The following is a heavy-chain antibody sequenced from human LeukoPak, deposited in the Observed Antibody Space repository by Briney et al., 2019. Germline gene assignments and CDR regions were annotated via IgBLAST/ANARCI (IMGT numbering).Heavy chain of an antibody. D-gene: IGHD1-20*01. CDR1: GVSISSYY. Sequence: SETLSLTCTVSGVSISSYYWSWIRQPPGKGLEWIGFISNSGSTNYNPSLKSRVTISVDTSKTQFSLKLTSVTAADTAVYYCARGPFYNWNYFDYWGQGTLVTVSS. J-gene: IGHJ4*02. V-gene: IGHV4-59*01. CDR3: ARGPFYNWNYFDY. CDR2: ISNSGST.